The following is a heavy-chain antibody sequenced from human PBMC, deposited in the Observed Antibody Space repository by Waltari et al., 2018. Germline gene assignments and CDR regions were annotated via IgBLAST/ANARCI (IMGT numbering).Heavy chain of an antibody. CDR2: RWYDGSNK. D-gene: IGHD2-21*01. J-gene: IGHJ3*02. CDR1: GFTFSSYG. Sequence: QVQLVESGGGVVQPGRSLRLSCAASGFTFSSYGMHWVRQAPGKGLDWVAVRWYDGSNKDYADYVKGRFTISRDNSKNTLYLQMNSLRAEDTAVYYCAKYSLIRAFDIWGQGTMVTVSS. V-gene: IGHV3-33*06. CDR3: AKYSLIRAFDI.